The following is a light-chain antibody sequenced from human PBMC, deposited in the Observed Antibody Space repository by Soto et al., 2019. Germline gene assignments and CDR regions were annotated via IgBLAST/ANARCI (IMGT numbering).Light chain of an antibody. J-gene: IGKJ1*01. CDR1: QSISRW. V-gene: IGKV1-5*01. CDR3: QQYNSYSRT. Sequence: DIQMTQSPSTLSASVGDRVTITCRASQSISRWLGWYQQKRGKAPKLLIHDASSLESGVPSRFSGSGSGTEFTLTISSLQPDDFATYYCQQYNSYSRTFGQGTKVDIK. CDR2: DAS.